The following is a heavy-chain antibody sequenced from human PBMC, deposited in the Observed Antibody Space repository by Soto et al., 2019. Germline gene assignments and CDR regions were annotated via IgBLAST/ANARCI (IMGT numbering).Heavy chain of an antibody. CDR3: ARADGEPPDAFDL. CDR2: ISAYNGNT. Sequence: QLVQSGSEVKKPGASVKVSCKASGYTFKTYGITWVRQAPGQGLEWVGWISAYNGNTHHAQKVQGRVTLTTDTATSTAYLELNSVRSDETAMYYCARADGEPPDAFDLWGQGTMVTVSS. J-gene: IGHJ3*01. V-gene: IGHV1-18*01. CDR1: GYTFKTYG.